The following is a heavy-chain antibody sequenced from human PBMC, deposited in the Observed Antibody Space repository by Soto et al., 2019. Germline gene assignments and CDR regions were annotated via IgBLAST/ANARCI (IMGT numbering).Heavy chain of an antibody. CDR2: ISGSGSGT. V-gene: IGHV3-23*01. J-gene: IGHJ4*02. Sequence: EVEMSESGGGLVQPGGSLRLSCAASGFIFRTFAMNWVRRAPGKGLEWVSGISGSGSGTYYADSVKGRFTISRDNSKNTLYLQMNSLRAEDTAVYYCAGGSRRYYSDSWGQGTLVTVSS. CDR3: AGGSRRYYSDS. CDR1: GFIFRTFA. D-gene: IGHD2-15*01.